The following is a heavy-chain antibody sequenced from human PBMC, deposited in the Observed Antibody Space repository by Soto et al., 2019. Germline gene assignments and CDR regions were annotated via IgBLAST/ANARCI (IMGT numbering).Heavy chain of an antibody. Sequence: GGSLRLSCSASGLTFDDLSMHWVRQAPGRELEYIAVIHKNGDSTYFADSVKGRFTTSRDNSKNIVYLQMSSLRADDTVVYYCVRDLYGMDVWGQGTTVTVSS. CDR2: IHKNGDST. V-gene: IGHV3-64D*08. CDR1: GLTFDDLS. J-gene: IGHJ6*02. CDR3: VRDLYGMDV.